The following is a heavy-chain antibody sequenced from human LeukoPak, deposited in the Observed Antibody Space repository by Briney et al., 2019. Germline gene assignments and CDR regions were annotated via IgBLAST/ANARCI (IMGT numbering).Heavy chain of an antibody. Sequence: GGSLRLSCAASGFTFRSYGMIWVRQAPGKGLEWVSGISGSGDRTYYEDSVKGRFTISRDNSKNTLYLQMNSLRAEDTAVYYRARAIKAVAGTFHRDYYFDYWGQGTLVTVSS. D-gene: IGHD6-19*01. J-gene: IGHJ4*02. CDR2: ISGSGDRT. CDR3: ARAIKAVAGTFHRDYYFDY. V-gene: IGHV3-23*01. CDR1: GFTFRSYG.